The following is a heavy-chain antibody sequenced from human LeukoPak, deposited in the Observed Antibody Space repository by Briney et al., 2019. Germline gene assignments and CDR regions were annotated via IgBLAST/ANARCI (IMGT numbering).Heavy chain of an antibody. D-gene: IGHD6-6*01. J-gene: IGHJ4*02. V-gene: IGHV3-33*08. CDR2: IWYDGSNK. Sequence: GGSLRLSCAASGFTFSSYAMSWVRQAPGKGLEWVAVIWYDGSNKYYADSVKGRFTISRDNSKNTLYLQMNSLRAEDTAVYYCVGSIAASDFDYWGQGTLVTVSS. CDR1: GFTFSSYA. CDR3: VGSIAASDFDY.